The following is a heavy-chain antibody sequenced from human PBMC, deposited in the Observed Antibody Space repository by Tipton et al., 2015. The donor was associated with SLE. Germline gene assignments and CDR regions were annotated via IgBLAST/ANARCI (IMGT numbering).Heavy chain of an antibody. CDR2: IYYSGST. D-gene: IGHD3-10*01. J-gene: IGHJ4*02. CDR3: ARLGVTMVRGVREDYFDY. CDR1: GGSISSSSYY. V-gene: IGHV4-39*01. Sequence: TLSLTCTVSGGSISSSSYYWGWIRQPPGKGLEWIGGIYYSGSTYYNPSLKSRVTISVDTSKNQFSLKLSSVTAADTAVYYCARLGVTMVRGVREDYFDYWGQGTLVTVST.